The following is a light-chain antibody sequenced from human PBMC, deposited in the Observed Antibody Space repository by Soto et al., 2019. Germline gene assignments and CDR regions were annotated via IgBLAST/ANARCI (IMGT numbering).Light chain of an antibody. J-gene: IGKJ5*01. CDR3: QQYSSSTT. V-gene: IGKV1-5*01. Sequence: DIQMTQSPSTLSASVGNRVTIACRASRSISPWLAWYQQKPGKPPKLLIYGASSLEAGVPSRFSGSGSGTEFTLTISSLQPDDFASYYCQQYSSSTTFGQGTRLEI. CDR1: RSISPW. CDR2: GAS.